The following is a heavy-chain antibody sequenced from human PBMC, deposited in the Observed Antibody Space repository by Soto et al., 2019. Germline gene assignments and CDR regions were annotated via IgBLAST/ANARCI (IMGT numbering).Heavy chain of an antibody. CDR1: GDCSGRRSGY. CDR2: IYYSGST. D-gene: IGHD2-21*02. V-gene: IGHV4-39*01. CDR3: ARQRTSVVTQAYFDV. J-gene: IGHJ4*02. Sequence: SETMSLTCTVGGDCSGRRSGYWGWMQQPPGKGLEWIGSIYYSGSTYNNPSLRSRVSMSIDTSKDQFSLKLKSVTAADTALYFCARQRTSVVTQAYFDVWGPGSLVTVSS.